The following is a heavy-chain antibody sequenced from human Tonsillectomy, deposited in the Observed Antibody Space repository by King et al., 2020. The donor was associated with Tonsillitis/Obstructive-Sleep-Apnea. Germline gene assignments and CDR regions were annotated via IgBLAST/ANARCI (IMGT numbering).Heavy chain of an antibody. V-gene: IGHV2-70*11. J-gene: IGHJ4*02. Sequence: TLKESGPALVKPTQTLTLTCTFSGFSLNTSGMCVSWIRQPPGKALEWLARIDWDDDKYYSTSLKTRLIISKDTSKNQVVLTMTNMDPVDTATYYCARRLGYCGSTSCYWTLYYWGQGTLVTVAS. D-gene: IGHD2-2*01. CDR2: IDWDDDK. CDR1: GFSLNTSGMC. CDR3: ARRLGYCGSTSCYWTLYY.